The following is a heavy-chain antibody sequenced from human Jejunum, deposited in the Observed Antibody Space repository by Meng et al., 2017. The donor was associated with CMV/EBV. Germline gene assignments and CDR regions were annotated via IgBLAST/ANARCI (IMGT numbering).Heavy chain of an antibody. CDR2: INADGGT. Sequence: EVQLVASGGALVRHGGSPTLSCAASGFTFSDLHMDWVRQAPGKGLQWVSVINADGGTHYADSVRGRFIISRDNSKNTVHLQMNSLTDEDTAVYYCGRDRGEGGFFDYWGQGTLVTVSS. CDR3: GRDRGEGGFFDY. D-gene: IGHD3-16*01. V-gene: IGHV3-66*01. CDR1: GFTFSDLH. J-gene: IGHJ4*01.